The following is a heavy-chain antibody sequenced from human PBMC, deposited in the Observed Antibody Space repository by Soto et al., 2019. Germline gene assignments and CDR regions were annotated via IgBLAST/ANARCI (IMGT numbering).Heavy chain of an antibody. CDR3: ARDHLREDCSGGSCPYYFDY. J-gene: IGHJ4*02. V-gene: IGHV1-69*13. Sequence: GASVKVSCKASGGTFSSYAISWVRQAPGQGLEWMGGIIPIFGTANYAQKFQGRVTITADESTSTAYMELSSLRSEDTAVYYCARDHLREDCSGGSCPYYFDYWGQGTLVTVSS. D-gene: IGHD2-15*01. CDR2: IIPIFGTA. CDR1: GGTFSSYA.